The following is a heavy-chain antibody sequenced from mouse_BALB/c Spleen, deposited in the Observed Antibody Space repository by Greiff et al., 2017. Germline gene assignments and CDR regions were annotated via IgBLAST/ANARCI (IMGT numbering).Heavy chain of an antibody. V-gene: IGHV1-87*01. Sequence: QVQLKQSGAELARPGASVKLSCKASGYTFTSYWMQWVKQRPGQGLEWIGAIYPGDGDTRYTQKFKGKATLTADKSSSTAYMQLSSLASEDSAVYYCARDWEGYFDVWGAGTTVTVSS. CDR1: GYTFTSYW. CDR3: ARDWEGYFDV. D-gene: IGHD4-1*01. J-gene: IGHJ1*01. CDR2: IYPGDGDT.